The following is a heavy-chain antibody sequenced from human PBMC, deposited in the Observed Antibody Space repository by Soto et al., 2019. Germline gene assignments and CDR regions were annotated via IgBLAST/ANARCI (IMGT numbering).Heavy chain of an antibody. Sequence: EASVKLSCKASGYTFTSYYMHCVRQAPGQGLEWMGIINPSGGSTSYAQKFQGRVTMTRDTSTSTVYMELSSLRSEDTAVYYCARVFCSSTSCYAGWFDPWGQGTLVTVSS. V-gene: IGHV1-46*03. CDR2: INPSGGST. J-gene: IGHJ5*02. CDR3: ARVFCSSTSCYAGWFDP. D-gene: IGHD2-2*01. CDR1: GYTFTSYY.